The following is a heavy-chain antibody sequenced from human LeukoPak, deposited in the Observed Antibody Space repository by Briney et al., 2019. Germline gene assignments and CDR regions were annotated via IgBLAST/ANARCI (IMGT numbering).Heavy chain of an antibody. CDR2: IRSDSSYK. Sequence: PGGSLRLSCVASGFSFRDYGMHWVRQAPGKGLEWVTFIRSDSSYKYYADSVKGRFTTSRDNSKSTLDLQMNSLRPEDTALYYCARDRGVSGNYYDYWGQGTLATVSS. CDR1: GFSFRDYG. CDR3: ARDRGVSGNYYDY. D-gene: IGHD3-10*01. J-gene: IGHJ4*02. V-gene: IGHV3-30*02.